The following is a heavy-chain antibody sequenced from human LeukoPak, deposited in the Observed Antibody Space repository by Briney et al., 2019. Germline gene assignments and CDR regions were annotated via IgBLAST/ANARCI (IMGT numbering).Heavy chain of an antibody. CDR1: GYTFNSSY. J-gene: IGHJ4*01. D-gene: IGHD3-22*01. CDR3: ARAYYESSAYRHAVYFDY. Sequence: ASVKVSCKASGYTFNSSYMHWVRQAPGQGLEWMGIINPSDDSTRYAQKFQGRVTMTKDTSTNTVYMHLSSLSSDDTAVYYCARAYYESSAYRHAVYFDYLGQGNLVTGPS. CDR2: INPSDDST. V-gene: IGHV1-46*02.